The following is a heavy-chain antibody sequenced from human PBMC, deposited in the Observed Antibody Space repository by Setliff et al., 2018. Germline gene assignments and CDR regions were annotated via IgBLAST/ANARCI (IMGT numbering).Heavy chain of an antibody. CDR1: GYNFASYW. J-gene: IGHJ6*03. CDR3: ARQIGSSLSHFYYYMDV. Sequence: GESLTISCKGSGYNFASYWIAWVRQMPGKGLEWMGIIYPDDSDTRYSPSFQGQVTISADKYISTAYLQWSSLKASDTAMYYCARQIGSSLSHFYYYMDVWGKGTTVTVSS. D-gene: IGHD6-19*01. V-gene: IGHV5-51*01. CDR2: IYPDDSDT.